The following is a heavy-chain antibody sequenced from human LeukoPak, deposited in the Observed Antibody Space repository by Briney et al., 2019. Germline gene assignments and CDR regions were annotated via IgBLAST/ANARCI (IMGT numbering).Heavy chain of an antibody. Sequence: GGSMRLSGSASGFTFKSYAMHWFRQAPGKVLEYVSSINTNGANTYYADSVKGRFTISRDNSRNTVYVQMNSLTPEDTAVYYCVKGLDYSSSQMDSWGQGPWSPSPQ. V-gene: IGHV3-64*05. CDR2: INTNGANT. CDR3: VKGLDYSSSQMDS. J-gene: IGHJ4*02. CDR1: GFTFKSYA. D-gene: IGHD6-6*01.